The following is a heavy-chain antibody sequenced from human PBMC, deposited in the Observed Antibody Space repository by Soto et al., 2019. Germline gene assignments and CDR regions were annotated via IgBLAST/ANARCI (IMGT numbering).Heavy chain of an antibody. Sequence: GGSLRLSCAASGFIFSSYWMSWVRQAPGKGLEWVANIKQDGSETHDVDSVKGGFTVSRDNAKKSLYLQMNSLRDEDTAVYYCAPANMLRGASPPLANFDYWGQGTLVTVSS. D-gene: IGHD3-10*01. CDR2: IKQDGSET. CDR1: GFIFSSYW. V-gene: IGHV3-7*05. J-gene: IGHJ4*02. CDR3: APANMLRGASPPLANFDY.